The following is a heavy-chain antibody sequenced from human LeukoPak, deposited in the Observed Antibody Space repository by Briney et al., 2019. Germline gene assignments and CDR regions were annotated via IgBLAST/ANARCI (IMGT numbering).Heavy chain of an antibody. D-gene: IGHD4-17*01. J-gene: IGHJ3*02. V-gene: IGHV3-21*01. CDR3: ARDYGDYEGAFDI. CDR1: GFTFSSYS. Sequence: GGSLRLSCAASGFTFSSYSMNWVRQAPGKGLEWVSSISRSSTYIYYADSVKGRFTISRDNAENSLYLQMNSLGAGDTAVYYCARDYGDYEGAFDIWGQGTVVTVSS. CDR2: ISRSSTYI.